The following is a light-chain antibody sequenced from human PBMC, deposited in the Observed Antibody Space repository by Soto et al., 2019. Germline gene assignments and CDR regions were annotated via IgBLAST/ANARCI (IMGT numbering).Light chain of an antibody. J-gene: IGKJ1*01. V-gene: IGKV3-20*01. CDR3: QQYGSSGT. Sequence: ETVLTQSPGTLSLSPGERATLSCGASQSVSSSSLAWYQQRPGQAPRLLIYGTSSRATGIPDRFSGSGSGTDFTLTISRLEPEDFAVYYCQQYGSSGTFGQGTKVDIK. CDR1: QSVSSSS. CDR2: GTS.